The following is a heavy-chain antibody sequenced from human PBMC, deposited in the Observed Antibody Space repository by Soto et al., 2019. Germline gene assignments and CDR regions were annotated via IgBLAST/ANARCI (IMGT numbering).Heavy chain of an antibody. D-gene: IGHD3-22*01. J-gene: IGHJ5*02. CDR2: IHYIGST. CDR3: SSQHYYYSSGYYVLS. Sequence: QLQLQESGTGLVKPSETMSLTCTVSGCSISSNIYYWGWIRQPPGKGLEWIGKIHYIGSTYYDSSLKGRVTISVATSKNQFSLKLSSVTAAATAMYSCSSQHYYYSSGYYVLSWGQGTLVTVSS. CDR1: GCSISSNIYY. V-gene: IGHV4-39*01.